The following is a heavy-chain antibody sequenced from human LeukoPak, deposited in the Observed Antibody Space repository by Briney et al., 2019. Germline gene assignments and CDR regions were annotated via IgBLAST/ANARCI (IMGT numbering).Heavy chain of an antibody. J-gene: IGHJ4*02. D-gene: IGHD1-1*01. V-gene: IGHV3-48*01. CDR2: INSGSAII. Sequence: RGSLRLSCADSGFTFSGYSMNWVRQAPGEGLEWVAYINSGSAIITYADSVKGRFTVSRDNARSSLYLQMNSLRAGDTAVYYCARDLNWAFDYWGQGTLVTVSS. CDR1: GFTFSGYS. CDR3: ARDLNWAFDY.